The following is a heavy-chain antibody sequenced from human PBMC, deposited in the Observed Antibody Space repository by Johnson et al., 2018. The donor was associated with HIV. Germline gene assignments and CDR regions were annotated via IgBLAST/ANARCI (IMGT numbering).Heavy chain of an antibody. V-gene: IGHV3-9*01. CDR1: GFTFSSYA. CDR3: AKDIWQYMYGAFDI. Sequence: VQLVESGGGVVQPGRSLRLSCAASGFTFSSYAMSWVRQAPGKGLEWVSSISWNSGNIGYADSVKGRFTISRDNAKNSLYLQMNSLRAEDTALYYCAKDIWQYMYGAFDIWGQGTMVTVSS. D-gene: IGHD2-8*01. CDR2: ISWNSGNI. J-gene: IGHJ3*02.